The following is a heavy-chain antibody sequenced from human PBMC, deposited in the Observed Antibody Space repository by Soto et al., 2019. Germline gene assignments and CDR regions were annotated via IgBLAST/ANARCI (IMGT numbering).Heavy chain of an antibody. J-gene: IGHJ4*02. CDR2: INPDGSDE. CDR1: GLPFSSHY. V-gene: IGHV3-7*04. CDR3: ARETWWRLDC. Sequence: EVQLVESGGGLVQPGGSLRLSCAASGLPFSSHYMSWIRQAPGRGLEWVAKINPDGSDEQYAESVRGRFTVSRDNTKNLLFLQMNGLRVEDTAVYYCARETWWRLDCWGQGNLVTVSS. D-gene: IGHD2-15*01.